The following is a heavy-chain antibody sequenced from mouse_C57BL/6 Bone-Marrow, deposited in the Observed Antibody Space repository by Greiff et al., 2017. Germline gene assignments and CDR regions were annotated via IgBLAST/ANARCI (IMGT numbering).Heavy chain of an antibody. J-gene: IGHJ4*01. Sequence: VQLQQSGAELAKPGASVKLSCQASGYTFTSYWMHWVKQRPGQGLEWIGYINPSSGYTKYNQKFKDKATLTAEKSSSTAYMQLSSLTYEDSAVYYCARGDYWGQGTSVTVSS. CDR3: ARGDY. CDR2: INPSSGYT. CDR1: GYTFTSYW. V-gene: IGHV1-7*01.